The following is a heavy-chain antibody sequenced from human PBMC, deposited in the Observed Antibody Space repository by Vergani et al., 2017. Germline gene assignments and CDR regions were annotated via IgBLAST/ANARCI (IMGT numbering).Heavy chain of an antibody. Sequence: QVQLQESGPGLVKASQTLSLTFSVSDTYVGSGGYYWSWVRQRHGMGLDWIGYIYYSGTTYYNPALEIRLTISLDTSENHLSLKLTYVTAADTAVYYCARQKDYYMDVWGKGATVTVS. CDR1: DTYVGSGGYY. V-gene: IGHV4-31*03. CDR2: IYYSGTT. J-gene: IGHJ6*03. CDR3: ARQKDYYMDV.